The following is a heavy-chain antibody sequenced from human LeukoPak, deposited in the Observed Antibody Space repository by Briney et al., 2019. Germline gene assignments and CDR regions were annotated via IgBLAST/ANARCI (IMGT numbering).Heavy chain of an antibody. J-gene: IGHJ4*02. Sequence: ASVKVSCKAFGYTFTSNYMHWVRQAPGQGLEWMGWINPNSGGTNYAQKFQGRVTMTRDTSISTAYMELSRLRSDDTAVYYCARALRIHYGSGSFGYWGQGTLVTVSS. CDR3: ARALRIHYGSGSFGY. D-gene: IGHD3-10*01. CDR2: INPNSGGT. CDR1: GYTFTSNY. V-gene: IGHV1-2*02.